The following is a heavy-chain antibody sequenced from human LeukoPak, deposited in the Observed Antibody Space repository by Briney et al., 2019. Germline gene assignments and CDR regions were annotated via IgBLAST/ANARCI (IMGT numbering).Heavy chain of an antibody. CDR3: ARDSINAAFDI. CDR2: IYHTGST. V-gene: IGHV4-38-2*02. D-gene: IGHD2/OR15-2a*01. CDR1: GYSISSGYY. Sequence: SETLSLTCTVSGYSISSGYYWGWIRQPPGKTLEWIGSIYHTGSTYYNPSLKSRITISVDTSKNQFSLKLSSVTAADTAVYYCARDSINAAFDIWGQGTMVTVSS. J-gene: IGHJ3*02.